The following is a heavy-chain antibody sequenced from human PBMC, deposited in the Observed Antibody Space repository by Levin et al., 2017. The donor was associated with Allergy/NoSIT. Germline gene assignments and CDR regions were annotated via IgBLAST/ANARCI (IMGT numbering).Heavy chain of an antibody. D-gene: IGHD2-2*01. V-gene: IGHV3-30*18. Sequence: SCAASGFTFSSYAMHWVRQAPGKGLEWVAVISYDGTNKYYADSVKGRFTISRDNSENTLYMQMNSLRTDDTAVYYCAKDRGYCSSTSCYVGQDYWGQGTLVTVSS. CDR1: GFTFSSYA. J-gene: IGHJ4*02. CDR2: ISYDGTNK. CDR3: AKDRGYCSSTSCYVGQDY.